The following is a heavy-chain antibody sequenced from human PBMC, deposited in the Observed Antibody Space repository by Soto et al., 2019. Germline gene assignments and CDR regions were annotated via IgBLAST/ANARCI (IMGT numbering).Heavy chain of an antibody. CDR1: GYTFKSYG. CDR3: ARRDYGYGFDI. J-gene: IGHJ3*02. D-gene: IGHD3-10*01. Sequence: AKVSCKACGYTFKSYGISWLRQAPGQGLEWMGWISAYNGNTNYAQKLQGRVTMTTDTSTSTAYMELRSLRSDDTAVYYCARRDYGYGFDIWGQRTMVPVSS. V-gene: IGHV1-18*04. CDR2: ISAYNGNT.